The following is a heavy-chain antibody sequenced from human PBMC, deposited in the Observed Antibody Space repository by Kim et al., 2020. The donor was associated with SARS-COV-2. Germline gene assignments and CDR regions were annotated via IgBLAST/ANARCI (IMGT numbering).Heavy chain of an antibody. CDR1: GGSFSGYY. D-gene: IGHD6-19*01. CDR2: INHSGST. CDR3: ARGGRYSSGWYAIDY. J-gene: IGHJ4*02. Sequence: SETLSLTCAVYGGSFSGYYWSWIRQPPGKGLEWIGEINHSGSTNYNPSLKSRVTISVDTSKNQFSLKLSSVTAADTAVYYCARGGRYSSGWYAIDYWGQGTLVTVSS. V-gene: IGHV4-34*01.